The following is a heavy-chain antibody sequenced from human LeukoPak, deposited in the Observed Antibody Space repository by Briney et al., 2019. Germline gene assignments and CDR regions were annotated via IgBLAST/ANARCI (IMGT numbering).Heavy chain of an antibody. Sequence: SETLSLTCTVSGGSINNYYWSWIRQPPGKGLEWLGYNYYTGSTNYNSSLGGRITILIDTSKNQFSLTLTSVTAADTAVYYCARQGGGYDWGQGILVTVSS. CDR3: ARQGGGYD. V-gene: IGHV4-59*08. CDR1: GGSINNYY. J-gene: IGHJ4*02. D-gene: IGHD5-12*01. CDR2: NYYTGST.